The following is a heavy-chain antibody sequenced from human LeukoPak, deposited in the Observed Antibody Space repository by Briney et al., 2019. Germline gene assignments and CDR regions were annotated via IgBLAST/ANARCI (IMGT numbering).Heavy chain of an antibody. CDR1: GYTFTSYG. Sequence: ASVKVSCKASGYTFTSYGISWVRQAPGQGLEWMGWISAYNGNTNYAQKLQGRVTMTRDTSISTAYMELSRLRSDDTAIYYCARGGDLNQGYYHPHWFDPWGQGTLVTVSS. V-gene: IGHV1-18*01. D-gene: IGHD3-10*01. CDR2: ISAYNGNT. J-gene: IGHJ5*02. CDR3: ARGGDLNQGYYHPHWFDP.